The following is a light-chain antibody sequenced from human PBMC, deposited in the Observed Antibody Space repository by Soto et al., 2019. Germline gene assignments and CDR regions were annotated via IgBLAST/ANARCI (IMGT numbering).Light chain of an antibody. CDR2: AAS. CDR1: QSVSSSY. V-gene: IGKV3-20*01. Sequence: EIVLTQSPGTLSLSPGERATLSCRASQSVSSSYLAWYQQKTGQAPRLLIYAASSRATGIPDRFSGSGSGTDFTLNISRLEPEDFAVYYGQQYGSSPPWTFGQGTKVEIK. J-gene: IGKJ1*01. CDR3: QQYGSSPPWT.